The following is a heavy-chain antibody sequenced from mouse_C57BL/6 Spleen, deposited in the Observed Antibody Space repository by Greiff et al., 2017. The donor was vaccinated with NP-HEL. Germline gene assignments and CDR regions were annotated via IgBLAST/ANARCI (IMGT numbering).Heavy chain of an antibody. CDR1: GYTFTDYN. V-gene: IGHV1-22*01. D-gene: IGHD1-1*01. CDR3: AREVYYGSSPLDY. J-gene: IGHJ2*01. CDR2: INPNNGGT. Sequence: VQLQQSGPELVKPGASVKMSCKASGYTFTDYNMHWVKQSHGKSLEWIGYINPNNGGTSYNQKFKGKATLTVNKSSSTAYMELRSLTSEDSAVYYCAREVYYGSSPLDYWGQGTTLTVSS.